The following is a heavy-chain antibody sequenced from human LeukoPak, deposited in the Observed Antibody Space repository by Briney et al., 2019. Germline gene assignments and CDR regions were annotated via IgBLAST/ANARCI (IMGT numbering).Heavy chain of an antibody. CDR1: GFTFSSDN. J-gene: IGHJ4*02. Sequence: GGSLRLSCEASGFTFSSDNMNWVRQAPGKGLEWVSSISSSSSYIYYADSVKGRFTISRDNAKNSLYLQMNSLRAEDTAVYYCANLRPGATIDYWGQGTLVTVSS. V-gene: IGHV3-21*01. D-gene: IGHD5-12*01. CDR2: ISSSSSYI. CDR3: ANLRPGATIDY.